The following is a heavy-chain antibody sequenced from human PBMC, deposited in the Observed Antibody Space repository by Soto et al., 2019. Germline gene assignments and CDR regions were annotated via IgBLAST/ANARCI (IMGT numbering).Heavy chain of an antibody. CDR2: ISAYNGNT. Sequence: QVQLVQSGAEVKKPGASVKVSCKASGYTFTSYGISWVRQAPGQGLEWMGWISAYNGNTNYAQKLQGRVTMTTDTSTSPAYMGLRSLRSDDTAVYYCARVLSGIAVAGLYPFDYWGQGTLVTVSS. V-gene: IGHV1-18*04. J-gene: IGHJ4*02. CDR1: GYTFTSYG. CDR3: ARVLSGIAVAGLYPFDY. D-gene: IGHD6-19*01.